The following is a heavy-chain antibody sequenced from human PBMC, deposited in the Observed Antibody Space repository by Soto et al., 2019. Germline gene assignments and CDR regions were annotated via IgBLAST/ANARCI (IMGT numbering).Heavy chain of an antibody. V-gene: IGHV3-30-3*01. CDR3: ARDADGDYWDY. CDR2: ISYDGSNK. Sequence: QVQLVESGGGVVQPGRSLRLSCAASGFTFSSYALHWVRQAPGKGLEWVAVISYDGSNKYYADSVKGRFTISRDNSKNTLYLQMNSLRAEDTAVYYCARDADGDYWDYWGQGTLVTVSS. CDR1: GFTFSSYA. D-gene: IGHD4-17*01. J-gene: IGHJ4*02.